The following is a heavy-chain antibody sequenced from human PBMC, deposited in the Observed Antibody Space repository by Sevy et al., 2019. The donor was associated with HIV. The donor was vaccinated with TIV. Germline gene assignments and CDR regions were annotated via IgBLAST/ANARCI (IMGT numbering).Heavy chain of an antibody. J-gene: IGHJ5*02. CDR2: IKKDGSEA. CDR1: GFNFRNFW. Sequence: GGSLRLSCVASGFNFRNFWMSWVRQAPGKGLECVADIKKDGSEAYYVDSVKGRFTISRENAKNSLYLQMNSLRDEDTAMYFCVRDKEVGASILDAWGQGTPVTVSS. CDR3: VRDKEVGASILDA. V-gene: IGHV3-7*03. D-gene: IGHD1-26*01.